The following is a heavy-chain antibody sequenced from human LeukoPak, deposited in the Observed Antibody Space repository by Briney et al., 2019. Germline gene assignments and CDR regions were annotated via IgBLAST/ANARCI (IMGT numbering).Heavy chain of an antibody. CDR2: ITNSGGST. Sequence: GGSLRLSCTASGFTFSSYAMSWDRQAPGKGLEWVSTITNSGGSTYYADSGKGRFTISRDNSKNPLYLQMKSLRAEDAAVSYCAQDVVVHPVTHFFDYWGQGTLVPVPP. D-gene: IGHD2-15*01. V-gene: IGHV3-23*01. J-gene: IGHJ4*02. CDR3: AQDVVVHPVTHFFDY. CDR1: GFTFSSYA.